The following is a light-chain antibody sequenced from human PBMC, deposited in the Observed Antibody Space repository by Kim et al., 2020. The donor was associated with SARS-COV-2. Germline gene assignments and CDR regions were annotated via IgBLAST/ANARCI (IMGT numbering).Light chain of an antibody. V-gene: IGKV3-15*01. CDR1: QSVSSN. Sequence: EIVMTQSPATLSVSPGERATLSCRASQSVSSNLAWYQKKPGQAPRLLIYGASTRATGIPARFSGSGSGTEFTLTISSLQSEDFAVYYCQQYNNWPRRTFGQGTKLEI. CDR2: GAS. J-gene: IGKJ2*01. CDR3: QQYNNWPRRT.